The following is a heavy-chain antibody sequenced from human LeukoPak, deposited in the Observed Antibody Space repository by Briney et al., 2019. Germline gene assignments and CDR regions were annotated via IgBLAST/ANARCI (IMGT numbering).Heavy chain of an antibody. V-gene: IGHV4-4*09. Sequence: SETLSLTCTVSGVSINGYYWSWIRQTAGKGLEWIGHIYSSADTYSHGDTNYNPSLQSRVSLVVDASKNQVSLRLTSVTDADTGFYYCPRDSGFQPDNSRRHARYHPWGQGNLVPVSP. D-gene: IGHD6-25*01. CDR2: IYSSADTYSHGDT. CDR3: PRDSGFQPDNSRRHARYHP. CDR1: GVSINGYY. J-gene: IGHJ5*02.